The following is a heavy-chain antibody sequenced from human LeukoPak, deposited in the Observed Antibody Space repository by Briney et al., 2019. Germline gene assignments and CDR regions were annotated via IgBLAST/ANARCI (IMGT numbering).Heavy chain of an antibody. CDR2: IDYSGST. D-gene: IGHD5-12*01. V-gene: IGHV4-59*06. J-gene: IGHJ4*02. CDR3: ASYSGYDGGYFDY. Sequence: SETLSLTCTVSDDSISSYYWSWIRQHPGKGLEWIGYIDYSGSTYYNPSLKSRVTISVDTSKNQFSLKLSSVTAADTAVYYCASYSGYDGGYFDYWGQGTLVTVSS. CDR1: DDSISSYY.